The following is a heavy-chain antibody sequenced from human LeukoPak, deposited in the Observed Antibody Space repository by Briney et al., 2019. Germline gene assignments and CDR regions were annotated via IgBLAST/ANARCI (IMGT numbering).Heavy chain of an antibody. CDR3: ARDKSSIVWFDP. CDR2: ISSSGSTI. CDR1: GFTFSDYY. V-gene: IGHV3-11*01. D-gene: IGHD1-26*01. J-gene: IGHJ5*02. Sequence: GGSLRLSCAASGFTFSDYYMSRIRQAPGKGLEWVSYISSSGSTIYYADSVKGRFTISRDNAKNSLYLQMNSLRAEDTAVYYCARDKSSIVWFDPWGQGTLVTVSS.